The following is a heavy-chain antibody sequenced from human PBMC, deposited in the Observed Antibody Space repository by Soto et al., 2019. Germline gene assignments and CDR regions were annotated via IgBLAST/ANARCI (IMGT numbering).Heavy chain of an antibody. CDR1: GFTFSSYA. V-gene: IGHV3-23*01. J-gene: IGHJ4*02. CDR3: AKNPRAAAGRDYFDF. D-gene: IGHD6-13*01. Sequence: EVQLLESGGGLVQPGGSLRLSCAASGFTFSSYAMSWVRQAPGKGPEWVSAISGSGGSTYYSDSVKGRFTISRDNSKNTLYLQMNSLRAEDTAVYFCAKNPRAAAGRDYFDFWALGTLVTVSS. CDR2: ISGSGGST.